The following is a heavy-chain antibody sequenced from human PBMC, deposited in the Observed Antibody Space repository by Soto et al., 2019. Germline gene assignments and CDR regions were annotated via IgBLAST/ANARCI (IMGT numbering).Heavy chain of an antibody. D-gene: IGHD2-2*01. Sequence: EVQLVESGGGLVQPGGSLRLSCAASGFTFSSYSMNWVRQAPGKGLEWVSYISSSSSTIYYADSVKGRFTISRDNAKNSLYLQMNSLRAEDTAVYYCASPTSIVVPAALSRGWFDPWGQGTLVTVSS. CDR2: ISSSSSTI. CDR1: GFTFSSYS. J-gene: IGHJ5*02. CDR3: ASPTSIVVPAALSRGWFDP. V-gene: IGHV3-48*01.